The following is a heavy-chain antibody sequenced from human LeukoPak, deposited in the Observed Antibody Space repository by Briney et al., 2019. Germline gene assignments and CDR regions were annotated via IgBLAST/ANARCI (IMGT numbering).Heavy chain of an antibody. J-gene: IGHJ5*02. CDR3: ATSPAGYSSGGWFDP. V-gene: IGHV1-69*05. CDR1: GYTFTAYH. D-gene: IGHD6-19*01. Sequence: SVKVSCRASGYTFTAYHIHWVRQAPGQGLEWMGRIIPIFGTANYAQKFQGRVTITTDESTSTAYMELSSLRSEDTAVYYCATSPAGYSSGGWFDPWGQGTLVTVSS. CDR2: IIPIFGTA.